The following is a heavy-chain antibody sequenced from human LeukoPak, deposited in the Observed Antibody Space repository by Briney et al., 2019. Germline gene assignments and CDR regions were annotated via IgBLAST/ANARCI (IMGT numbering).Heavy chain of an antibody. Sequence: GESLKISCKGSGYSFTSYRIGWVRQMPGRGLEWMGIIYPGDSDTKYSPSFQGQVTISADKSISTAYLQWSSLKASDTAMYYCARAATGGYYSHIDYWGQGTLVSVSS. CDR2: IYPGDSDT. D-gene: IGHD3-22*01. J-gene: IGHJ4*02. V-gene: IGHV5-51*01. CDR1: GYSFTSYR. CDR3: ARAATGGYYSHIDY.